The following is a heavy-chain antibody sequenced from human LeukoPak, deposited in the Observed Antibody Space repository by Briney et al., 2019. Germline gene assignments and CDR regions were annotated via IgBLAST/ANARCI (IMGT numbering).Heavy chain of an antibody. CDR2: LSHSGSS. Sequence: SETLSLTCTVSGYSISSGYYWDWIRQPPGKGLEWIGTLSHSGSSYYNPSLKSRVTISVDTSKNQFSLNLSSVTAADTAVYYCARYVPVKTGTTRASFDSWGQGTLVTVSS. J-gene: IGHJ4*02. V-gene: IGHV4-38-2*02. D-gene: IGHD1-1*01. CDR1: GYSISSGYY. CDR3: ARYVPVKTGTTRASFDS.